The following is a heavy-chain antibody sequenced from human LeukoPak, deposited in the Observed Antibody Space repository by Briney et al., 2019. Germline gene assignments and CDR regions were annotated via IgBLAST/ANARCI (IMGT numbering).Heavy chain of an antibody. V-gene: IGHV4-39*01. CDR3: ARQTGSGLFILP. Sequence: SSETLSLTCTVSGVSISSSNSYWGWIRQPPGKGLEWIGSIYYSGNTYYNASLKSQASISIDTSKNRFSLKLTSVTAADTAVYYCARQTGSGLFILPGGQGTLVTVSS. CDR2: IYYSGNT. CDR1: GVSISSSNSY. J-gene: IGHJ4*02. D-gene: IGHD3/OR15-3a*01.